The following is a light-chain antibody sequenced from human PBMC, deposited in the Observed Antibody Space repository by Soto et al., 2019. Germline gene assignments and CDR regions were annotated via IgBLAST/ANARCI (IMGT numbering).Light chain of an antibody. CDR1: QSISSW. Sequence: DIQMTQSPSTLSASVGDRVTITCRASQSISSWLAWYQQKPGKVPELLIYKASSLESGVPSRFSGSGSGTEFTLPISSLQPDDFATYYCQQYYSYPTWTFGQGTKVEIK. V-gene: IGKV1-5*03. CDR3: QQYYSYPTWT. J-gene: IGKJ1*01. CDR2: KAS.